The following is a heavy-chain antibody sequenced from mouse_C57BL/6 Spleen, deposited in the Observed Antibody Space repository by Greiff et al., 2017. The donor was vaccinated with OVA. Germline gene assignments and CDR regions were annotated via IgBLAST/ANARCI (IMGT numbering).Heavy chain of an antibody. CDR2: IYPGSGST. V-gene: IGHV1-55*01. CDR3: ARKGLRPYYYAMDY. CDR1: GYTFTSYW. J-gene: IGHJ4*01. D-gene: IGHD2-4*01. Sequence: QVHVKQPGAELVKPGASVKMSCKASGYTFTSYWITWVKQRPGQGLEWIGDIYPGSGSTNYNEKFKSKATLTVDTSSSTAYMQLSSLTSEDSAVYYCARKGLRPYYYAMDYWGQGTSVTVSS.